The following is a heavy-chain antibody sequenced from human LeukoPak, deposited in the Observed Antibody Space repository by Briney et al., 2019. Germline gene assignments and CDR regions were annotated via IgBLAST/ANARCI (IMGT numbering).Heavy chain of an antibody. CDR2: ITGSGGST. CDR3: AKDRGIQQYSSSPLDL. V-gene: IGHV3-23*01. J-gene: IGHJ2*01. Sequence: PGGSLRLSCAASGLTFSSYAMSWVRQAPEKGLEWVSTITGSGGSTYYADSVKGRFTISRDNSKNTLYLQMNSLRAEDTAVYYCAKDRGIQQYSSSPLDLWGRGTLVTVSS. D-gene: IGHD6-13*01. CDR1: GLTFSSYA.